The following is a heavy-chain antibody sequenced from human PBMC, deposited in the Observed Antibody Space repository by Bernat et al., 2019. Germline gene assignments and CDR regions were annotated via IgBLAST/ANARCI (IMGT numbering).Heavy chain of an antibody. CDR2: IRSSGNTN. D-gene: IGHD6-13*01. CDR3: ARGSGGMPAGVDY. V-gene: IGHV3-48*02. CDR1: GFTFSAFS. Sequence: VQLVESGGDLVQPGGSLRLSCATSGFTFSAFSMNWVRQAPGKGLAWVSYIRSSGNTNYYADSVQGRFTISRDNTKNALYLQMNSLRDEDTAVYYCARGSGGMPAGVDYWGQGTLVTVSS. J-gene: IGHJ4*02.